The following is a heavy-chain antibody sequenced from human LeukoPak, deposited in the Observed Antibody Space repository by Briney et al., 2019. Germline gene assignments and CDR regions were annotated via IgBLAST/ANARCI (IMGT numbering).Heavy chain of an antibody. CDR1: GFTFSSYS. CDR2: ISSSSSTI. V-gene: IGHV3-48*04. CDR3: ARDHPRFCGGDCYPDY. D-gene: IGHD2-21*02. J-gene: IGHJ4*02. Sequence: GGSLRLSCAASGFTFSSYSMNWVRQAPGKGLEWVSYISSSSSTIYYADSVKGRFTISRDNAKNSLYLQMNSLRAEDTAVYYCARDHPRFCGGDCYPDYWGQGTLVTVSS.